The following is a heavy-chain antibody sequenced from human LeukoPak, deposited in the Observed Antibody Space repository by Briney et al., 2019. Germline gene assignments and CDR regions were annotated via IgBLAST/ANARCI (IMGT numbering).Heavy chain of an antibody. J-gene: IGHJ4*02. CDR2: MNPNSGNT. CDR1: GYTFTIYD. CDR3: ARGPWGYYYDSSGYYDY. V-gene: IGHV1-8*01. Sequence: ASVTVSCKASGYTFTIYDINWVRQATGQGLEWMGWMNPNSGNTGYAQKFQGRVTMTRNTSISTAYMELSSLRSEDTAVYYCARGPWGYYYDSSGYYDYWGQGTLVTVSS. D-gene: IGHD3-22*01.